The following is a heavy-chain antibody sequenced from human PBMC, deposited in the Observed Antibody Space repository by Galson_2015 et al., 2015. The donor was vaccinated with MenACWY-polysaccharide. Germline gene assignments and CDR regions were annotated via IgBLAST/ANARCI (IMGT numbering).Heavy chain of an antibody. Sequence: SLRLSCATSGFSFSSYNMDWVRQAPGKGLEWVSYIRGPSDIIYYADSVKGRFTISSDNAKNSLYLQMNSLRDEDTAVYYCARDSGRTGSLDYWGRGTLVTVSS. CDR3: ARDSGRTGSLDY. CDR2: IRGPSDII. J-gene: IGHJ4*02. V-gene: IGHV3-48*02. CDR1: GFSFSSYN. D-gene: IGHD1-26*01.